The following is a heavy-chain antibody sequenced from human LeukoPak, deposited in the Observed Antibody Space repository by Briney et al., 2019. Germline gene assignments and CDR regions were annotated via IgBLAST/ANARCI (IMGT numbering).Heavy chain of an antibody. CDR1: GGSISSGGYY. V-gene: IGHV4-31*03. D-gene: IGHD3-16*01. CDR3: ARGLVMITFGGEQYYYYYGMDV. Sequence: PSETLSLTCTVSGGSISSGGYYWSWIRQHPGKGLEWIGYIYYSGSTYYNPSLKSRVTISVDTSKNQFSLKLSSVTAADTAVYYCARGLVMITFGGEQYYYYYGMDVWGQGTTVTVSS. J-gene: IGHJ6*02. CDR2: IYYSGST.